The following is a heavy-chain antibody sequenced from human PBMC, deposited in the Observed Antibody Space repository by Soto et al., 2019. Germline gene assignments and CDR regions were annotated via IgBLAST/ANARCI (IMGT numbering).Heavy chain of an antibody. J-gene: IGHJ5*02. V-gene: IGHV4-59*01. CDR3: ASFVWFVDLGGRFDP. CDR1: GVSFLSYS. CDR2: IYYSEST. D-gene: IGHD3-10*01. Sequence: SKNLSLTGTGSGVSFLSYSLSSIRPPTGKGLEWIGYIYYSESTTYNPSLKSRVTISVDTSKIKFSLKLSSVTAADAAVYYCASFVWFVDLGGRFDPWGQGTLVTVSS.